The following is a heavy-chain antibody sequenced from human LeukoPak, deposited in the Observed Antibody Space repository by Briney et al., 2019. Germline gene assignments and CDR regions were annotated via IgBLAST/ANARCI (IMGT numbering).Heavy chain of an antibody. CDR3: ARDGGWGLYFDY. J-gene: IGHJ4*02. Sequence: GGSLRLSCAASGFTFSSYAMGWVRQAPGKGLEWVSYIDTDGTTIFYADSVKGRFTISRDNAKNSLYLQMNSLRAEDTAVYYCARDGGWGLYFDYWGQGTLVTVSS. CDR2: IDTDGTTI. CDR1: GFTFSSYA. D-gene: IGHD6-19*01. V-gene: IGHV3-48*03.